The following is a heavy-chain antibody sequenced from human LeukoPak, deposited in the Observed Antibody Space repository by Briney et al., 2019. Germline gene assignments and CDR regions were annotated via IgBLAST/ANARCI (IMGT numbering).Heavy chain of an antibody. Sequence: SETLSLTCAVYGGSFSGYYWSWVRQPPGKGLEWIGEINHSGSTNYNPALMRRGTISVDTSKNQFSLKLSSVTAAATAVYYCARGDFWMELVPLWGQGTLVTVSS. CDR1: GGSFSGYY. CDR2: INHSGST. CDR3: ARGDFWMELVPL. D-gene: IGHD3-3*01. V-gene: IGHV4-34*01. J-gene: IGHJ4*02.